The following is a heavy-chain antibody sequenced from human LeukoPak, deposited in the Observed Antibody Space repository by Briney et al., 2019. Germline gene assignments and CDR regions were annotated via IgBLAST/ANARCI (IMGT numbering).Heavy chain of an antibody. CDR2: INPSGGSP. V-gene: IGHV1-46*01. D-gene: IGHD6-19*01. Sequence: ASVKVSCKASGYTFTNYYIHWMRQAPGQGLEWMGIINPSGGSPSYEAECQGRVTMTRDTSTSTVYMELSSLRSEDTAVYYCAREREFGSGSYYFDYWGQGTLVTVSS. CDR1: GYTFTNYY. CDR3: AREREFGSGSYYFDY. J-gene: IGHJ4*02.